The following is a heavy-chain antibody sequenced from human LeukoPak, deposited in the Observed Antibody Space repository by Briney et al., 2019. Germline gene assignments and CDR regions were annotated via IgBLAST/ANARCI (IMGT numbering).Heavy chain of an antibody. CDR2: FDPEDGET. CDR3: ATVTLHLDPDPAEYFQH. J-gene: IGHJ1*01. CDR1: GYTLTELS. V-gene: IGHV1-24*01. Sequence: ASVKVSCKVSGYTLTELSMHWVRQAPGKGLEWMGGFDPEDGETIYAQKFQGRVTMTEDTSTDTAYMELSSPRSEDTAVYYCATVTLHLDPDPAEYFQHWGQGTLVTVSS. D-gene: IGHD1-1*01.